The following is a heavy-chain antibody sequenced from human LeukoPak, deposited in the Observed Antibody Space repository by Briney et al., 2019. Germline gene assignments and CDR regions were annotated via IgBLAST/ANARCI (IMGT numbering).Heavy chain of an antibody. Sequence: GGSLRLSCAASGFTFSDYYMSWIRQAPGKGLEWVSYISSSGSVIYYADSVKGRFTISRDNAKNSLYLQMNSLRAEDTAVYYCARDSVTVVITTSPYYYYYMDVWGKGTTVTISS. CDR1: GFTFSDYY. V-gene: IGHV3-11*04. J-gene: IGHJ6*03. CDR2: ISSSGSVI. CDR3: ARDSVTVVITTSPYYYYYMDV. D-gene: IGHD3-22*01.